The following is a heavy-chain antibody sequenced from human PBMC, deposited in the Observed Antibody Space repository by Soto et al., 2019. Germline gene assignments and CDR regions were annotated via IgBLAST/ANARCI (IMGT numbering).Heavy chain of an antibody. D-gene: IGHD2-15*01. V-gene: IGHV4-61*01. Sequence: QVQLQESGPGLVKPSETLSLTGTVSGGSVSSGSYYWSWIRQPPGKGLEWIGYMYDSGSTNYNPSLMSRVTISVDTSKNQVSLKLSSVTAADTAVYYCARYWSAFDYWGQGTLVTVSS. CDR3: ARYWSAFDY. CDR2: MYDSGST. CDR1: GGSVSSGSYY. J-gene: IGHJ4*02.